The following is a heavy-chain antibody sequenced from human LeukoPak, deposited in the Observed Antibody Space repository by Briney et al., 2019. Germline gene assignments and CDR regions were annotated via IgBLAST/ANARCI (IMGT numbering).Heavy chain of an antibody. CDR3: ARDGEGTSLSFFDY. Sequence: GGSLRLSCAASGFTFSGYSLNWVRQAPGKGLEWASSISSGSGYIYYADSVKGRFTISRDNAKTSLYLQMNSLRAEDTAVYYCARDGEGTSLSFFDYWGLGTLVTVSA. CDR1: GFTFSGYS. V-gene: IGHV3-21*01. D-gene: IGHD3-10*01. CDR2: ISSGSGYI. J-gene: IGHJ4*02.